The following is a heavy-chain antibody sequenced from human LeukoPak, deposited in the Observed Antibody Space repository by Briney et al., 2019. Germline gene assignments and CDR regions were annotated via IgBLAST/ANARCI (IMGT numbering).Heavy chain of an antibody. CDR2: IKSKTDGGTT. J-gene: IGHJ6*04. CDR1: GFTFSNAW. D-gene: IGHD3-10*01. Sequence: GGSLRLSCAASGFTFSNAWMSWVRQAPGKGLEWVGRIKSKTDGGTTDYAAPVKGRFTISRDDSKNALYLQMNSLKTEDTAVYYCTTVESAGMVPSFWGKGTTVTVSS. V-gene: IGHV3-15*01. CDR3: TTVESAGMVPSF.